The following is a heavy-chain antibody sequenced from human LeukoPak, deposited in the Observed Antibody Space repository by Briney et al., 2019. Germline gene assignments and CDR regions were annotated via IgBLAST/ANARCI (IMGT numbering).Heavy chain of an antibody. J-gene: IGHJ4*02. CDR2: IKKDGRDK. D-gene: IGHD3-10*01. Sequence: GGTLRLSCAAYGFTFCSYWMRWVRQAPGKGVEWVANIKKDGRDKLYVDSVKGRFTISTDNAKNSIYLQMNSLRSEDTAVYYCARVLPLAIRYYWGQGTLVTVSS. CDR3: ARVLPLAIRYY. V-gene: IGHV3-7*01. CDR1: GFTFCSYW.